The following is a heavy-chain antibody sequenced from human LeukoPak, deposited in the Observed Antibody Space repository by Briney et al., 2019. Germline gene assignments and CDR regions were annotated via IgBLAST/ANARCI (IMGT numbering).Heavy chain of an antibody. Sequence: GESLKISCKGSGYSFISYWIGWVRQMPGKGLEWMGIIYPGDSDTRYSPSFQGQVTISADKSISTAYLQWSSLKASDTAMYYCASYDILTGGAIDAFDIWGQGTMVTVSS. V-gene: IGHV5-51*01. CDR3: ASYDILTGGAIDAFDI. J-gene: IGHJ3*02. CDR2: IYPGDSDT. D-gene: IGHD3-9*01. CDR1: GYSFISYW.